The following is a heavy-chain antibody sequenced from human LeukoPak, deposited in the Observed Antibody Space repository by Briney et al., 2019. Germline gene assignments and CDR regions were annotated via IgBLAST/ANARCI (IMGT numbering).Heavy chain of an antibody. V-gene: IGHV3-21*01. CDR2: ISSSSSYI. J-gene: IGHJ4*02. CDR1: GFTFSSYT. CDR3: ARYCERGVCYTSPFDY. D-gene: IGHD2-8*01. Sequence: PGGSLRLSCAASGFTFSSYTMNWVRQAPGKGLEWVSSISSSSSYIYYADSVKGRFTISRYNANNSLYLQMNSLRAEDKDVYYCARYCERGVCYTSPFDYWGQGTLVTVSS.